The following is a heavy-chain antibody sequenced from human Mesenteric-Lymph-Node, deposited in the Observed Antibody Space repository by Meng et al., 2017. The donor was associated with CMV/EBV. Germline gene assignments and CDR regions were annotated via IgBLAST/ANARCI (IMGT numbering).Heavy chain of an antibody. CDR3: ARRLCETSTCYTAADY. Sequence: ASVKVSCKASGYSFTNYYLHWVRQAPGQGLEWMGTTNPTGGNTNYAQKFQGRVTMTRDTSLNTTYIKMSGLRPDDTAVYYCARRLCETSTCYTAADYWGQGTLVTVSS. D-gene: IGHD2-2*02. V-gene: IGHV1-46*01. CDR1: GYSFTNYY. CDR2: TNPTGGNT. J-gene: IGHJ4*02.